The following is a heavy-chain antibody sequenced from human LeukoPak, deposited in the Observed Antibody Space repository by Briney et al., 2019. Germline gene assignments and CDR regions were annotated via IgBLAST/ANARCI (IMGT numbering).Heavy chain of an antibody. CDR1: GFTFSNYV. J-gene: IGHJ4*02. CDR2: INHNGEMI. CDR3: ARDNDWAFHY. V-gene: IGHV3-48*02. Sequence: PGGSLRLSCAASGFTFSNYVMSWVRQAPGKGLEWVSYINHNGEMIFYPDFVKGGFTISRDNAKNSLYLQMNSLRDEDTAVYYCARDNDWAFHYWGQGTLVTVSS. D-gene: IGHD3-9*01.